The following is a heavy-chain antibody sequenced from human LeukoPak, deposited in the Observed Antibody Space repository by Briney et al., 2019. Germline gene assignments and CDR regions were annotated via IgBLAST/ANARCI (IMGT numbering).Heavy chain of an antibody. CDR3: AKARPELDY. CDR2: ISGSGGRK. J-gene: IGHJ4*02. Sequence: GGSLRLSCAASGFTFSSYAMNWVRQAPGKGLEWVSGISGSGGRKYYADSVKGRVTISRDNSKSTLYLQMNSLRAEDTAVYYCAKARPELDYWGQGTLVTVSS. CDR1: GFTFSSYA. V-gene: IGHV3-23*01.